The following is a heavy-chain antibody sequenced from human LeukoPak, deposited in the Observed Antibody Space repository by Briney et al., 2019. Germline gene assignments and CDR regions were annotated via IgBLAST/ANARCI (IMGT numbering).Heavy chain of an antibody. Sequence: GESLKISCKGSGYSFTSYWIGWVRQMPGKGLEWMGIIYPGDSDTRYSPSFQGQVTISADKSISTAYLQWSSLKASDTAMYYCARADANWNDPDAFDIWGQGTMVTVSS. D-gene: IGHD1-1*01. J-gene: IGHJ3*02. V-gene: IGHV5-51*01. CDR1: GYSFTSYW. CDR2: IYPGDSDT. CDR3: ARADANWNDPDAFDI.